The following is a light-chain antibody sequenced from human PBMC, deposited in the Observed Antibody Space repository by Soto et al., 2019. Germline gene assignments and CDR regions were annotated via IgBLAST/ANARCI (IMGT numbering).Light chain of an antibody. CDR3: CSSAPESTYV. Sequence: QSALTQPPSVSGSPGQSVTISCTGTSDDVGAYNSVSWYQQLPHKAPQVILYKGTQRPSGVSSRFSGSTSGNAASLTISGLQADDEADYFCCSSAPESTYVFGTGTKVTVL. J-gene: IGLJ1*01. V-gene: IGLV2-23*01. CDR1: SDDVGAYNS. CDR2: KGT.